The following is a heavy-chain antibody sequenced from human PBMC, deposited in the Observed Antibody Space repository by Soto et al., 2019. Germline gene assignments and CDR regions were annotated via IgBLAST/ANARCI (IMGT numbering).Heavy chain of an antibody. CDR3: ARPYDFWSGYQWNYYYYMDV. CDR2: IKQDGSEK. V-gene: IGHV3-7*01. J-gene: IGHJ6*03. Sequence: GGSLRLSCAASGFTFSSYWMSWVRQAPGKGLEWVANIKQDGSEKYYVDSVKGRFTISRDNAKNSLYLQMNSLRAEDTAVYYCARPYDFWSGYQWNYYYYMDVWGKGTTVTVSS. D-gene: IGHD3-3*01. CDR1: GFTFSSYW.